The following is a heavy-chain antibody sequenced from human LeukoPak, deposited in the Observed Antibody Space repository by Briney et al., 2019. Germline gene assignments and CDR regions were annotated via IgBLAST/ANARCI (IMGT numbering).Heavy chain of an antibody. V-gene: IGHV1-69*13. D-gene: IGHD2-2*01. CDR1: GGTFSSYA. CDR3: ARGYCSSTSCYGDYSYYMDV. J-gene: IGHJ6*03. CDR2: IIPIFGTA. Sequence: ASVKVSCKASGGTFSSYAISWVRQAPGQGLEWMGGIIPIFGTANYAQNFQGRVTITADESTSTAYMELSSLRSEDTAVYYCARGYCSSTSCYGDYSYYMDVWGKGTTVTVSS.